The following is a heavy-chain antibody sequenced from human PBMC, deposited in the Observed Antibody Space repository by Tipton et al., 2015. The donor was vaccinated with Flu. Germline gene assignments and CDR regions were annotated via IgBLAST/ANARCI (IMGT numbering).Heavy chain of an antibody. Sequence: QLVQSGAEVKKPGASVKVSCKASGYSFSSFAIHWVRQVPGQRLEWMGWINGGSGYTKYSQDFQGRVTITRDPSANTVYLDLGNLRSEDMSVYYCARGSVGFDSWGQGTLVTVSS. V-gene: IGHV1-3*03. CDR1: GYSFSSFA. J-gene: IGHJ4*02. CDR3: ARGSVGFDS. CDR2: INGGSGYT. D-gene: IGHD1-26*01.